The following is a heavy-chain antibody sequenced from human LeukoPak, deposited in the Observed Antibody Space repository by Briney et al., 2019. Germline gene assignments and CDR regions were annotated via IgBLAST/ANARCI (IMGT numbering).Heavy chain of an antibody. D-gene: IGHD5-12*01. CDR2: ISSNEIFI. CDR1: NYLFCSFG. V-gene: IGHV3-21*01. J-gene: IGHJ4*02. CDR3: ARDSDGGYDTPFDY. Sequence: GVPLRLLCIASNYLFCSFGMKWPRHSPGKALECVSSISSNEIFIYYADSVKGRFTISRDNAKNSLYLQMNRLRAEDTAMYYCARDSDGGYDTPFDYWGQGTLVTVSS.